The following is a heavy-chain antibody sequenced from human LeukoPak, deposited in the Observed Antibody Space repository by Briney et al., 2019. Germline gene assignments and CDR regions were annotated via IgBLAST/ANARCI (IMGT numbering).Heavy chain of an antibody. CDR2: ISSSSSHI. Sequence: GSLRLSCAASGFTFSSYSMNWVRQAPGKGPEWVSFISSSSSHIYYADSVKGRFTISRDNSKNTLYLQMNSLRAEDTAVYYCAKGDSSWYVDNFDYWGQGTLVTVSS. V-gene: IGHV3-21*04. J-gene: IGHJ4*02. CDR1: GFTFSSYS. CDR3: AKGDSSWYVDNFDY. D-gene: IGHD6-13*01.